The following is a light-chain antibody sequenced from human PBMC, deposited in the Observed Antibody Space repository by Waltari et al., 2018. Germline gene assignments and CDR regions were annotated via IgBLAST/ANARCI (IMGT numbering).Light chain of an antibody. Sequence: DIQMTQSPPSLSASVGDRVTITCRASQSISSYLNWYQQKPGKAPKRLIYAASSLQSGVPSRFSGSGSETDFTLTISRLQPEDFATYYCQQSYSTPRTFGQGTKVEIK. CDR2: AAS. CDR1: QSISSY. J-gene: IGKJ1*01. CDR3: QQSYSTPRT. V-gene: IGKV1-39*01.